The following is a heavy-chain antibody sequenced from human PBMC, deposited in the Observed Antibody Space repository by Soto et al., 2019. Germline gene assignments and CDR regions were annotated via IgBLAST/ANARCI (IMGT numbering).Heavy chain of an antibody. Sequence: EVLLVESGGGLVQPGGSLRLSCAASGVRFNYYWINWVRQAPGKGLEWVANIKQETGEENYVDSVQGRFTISRDDAKNSVYLQMNSLRAGDTAVYYCVRSSGWISDLWGQGRLVTVSS. CDR2: IKQETGEE. J-gene: IGHJ5*02. CDR3: VRSSGWISDL. CDR1: GVRFNYYW. V-gene: IGHV3-7*03. D-gene: IGHD6-19*01.